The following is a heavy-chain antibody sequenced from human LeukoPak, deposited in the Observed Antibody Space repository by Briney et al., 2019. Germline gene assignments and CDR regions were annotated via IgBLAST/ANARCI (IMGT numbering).Heavy chain of an antibody. D-gene: IGHD5-12*01. CDR1: GFTFSSYA. J-gene: IGHJ4*02. V-gene: IGHV3-30*04. CDR2: ISYDGSNK. Sequence: GGSLRLSCAASGFTFSSYAMHWVRQAPGKGLEWVAVISYDGSNKYYADSVKGRFTISRDNSKNTLYLQMNSLRAEDTAVYCCARGYSGYDGFDYWGQGTLVTVSS. CDR3: ARGYSGYDGFDY.